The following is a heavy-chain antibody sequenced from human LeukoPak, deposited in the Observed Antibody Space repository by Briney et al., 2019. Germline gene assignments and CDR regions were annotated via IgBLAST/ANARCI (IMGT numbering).Heavy chain of an antibody. J-gene: IGHJ4*02. D-gene: IGHD1-26*01. Sequence: SETLSLTCTVSGGSISSSSYYWGWIRQPPGKGLEWIGSIYYSGSTYYNPSLKSRVTISVDTSKNQFSLKLSSVTAADTAAYYCARARRVGATVGFDYWGQGTLVTVSS. CDR2: IYYSGST. CDR3: ARARRVGATVGFDY. V-gene: IGHV4-39*01. CDR1: GGSISSSSYY.